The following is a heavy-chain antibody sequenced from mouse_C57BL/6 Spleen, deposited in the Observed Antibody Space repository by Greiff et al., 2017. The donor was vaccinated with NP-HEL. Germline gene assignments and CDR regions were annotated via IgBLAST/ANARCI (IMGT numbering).Heavy chain of an antibody. CDR3: ARGYYSNSFFDY. D-gene: IGHD2-5*01. J-gene: IGHJ2*01. CDR1: GYAFSSYW. CDR2: IYPGDGDT. Sequence: QVQLQQSGAELVKPGASVKISCKASGYAFSSYWLNWVKQRPGKGLEWIGQIYPGDGDTNYNGKFTGKATLTADKSASTAYMQLSSLTSEDSAVYFCARGYYSNSFFDYWGQGTAHTVSS. V-gene: IGHV1-80*01.